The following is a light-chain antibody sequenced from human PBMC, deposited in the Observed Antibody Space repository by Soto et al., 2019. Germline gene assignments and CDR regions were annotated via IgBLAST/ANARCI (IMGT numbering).Light chain of an antibody. CDR1: SSNIGAGYD. V-gene: IGLV1-40*01. Sequence: QSVLTQPPSVSGAPGQMVTISCTGSSSNIGAGYDVHWYQQLPGSAPNLLIFYNHNRPSGVPDRFSGSKSVTSASLAITGLQAEDEADYYCQSYDTSLSGYVFGTGTKVTVL. J-gene: IGLJ1*01. CDR2: YNH. CDR3: QSYDTSLSGYV.